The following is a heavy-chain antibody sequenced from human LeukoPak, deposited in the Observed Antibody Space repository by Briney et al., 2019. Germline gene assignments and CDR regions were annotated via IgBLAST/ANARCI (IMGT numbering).Heavy chain of an antibody. J-gene: IGHJ4*02. CDR1: GYTFTGYY. CDR2: INPNSGGT. V-gene: IGHV1-2*02. D-gene: IGHD3-3*01. Sequence: VKVSFKASGYTFTGYYMHWVRQAPGQGLEWMGWINPNSGGTNYAQKFQGRVTMTRDTSISTAYMELSRLRSDDTAVYYCARDPGLKDFWSGYPDYWGQGTLVTVSS. CDR3: ARDPGLKDFWSGYPDY.